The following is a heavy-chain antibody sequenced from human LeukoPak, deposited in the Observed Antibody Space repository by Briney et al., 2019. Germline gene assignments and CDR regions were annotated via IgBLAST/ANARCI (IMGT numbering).Heavy chain of an antibody. D-gene: IGHD2-21*01. CDR2: IYTSGST. CDR1: GGSIRSASNY. CDR3: AREVRVLGWFDP. J-gene: IGHJ5*02. V-gene: IGHV4-61*02. Sequence: ASETLSLTCTVSGGSIRSASNYWSWIRQPAGKGLEWIGRIYTSGSTNYNPSLKSRVTISVDTSKNQFSLKLGSVTAADTAVYYCAREVRVLGWFDPWGQGTLVTVSS.